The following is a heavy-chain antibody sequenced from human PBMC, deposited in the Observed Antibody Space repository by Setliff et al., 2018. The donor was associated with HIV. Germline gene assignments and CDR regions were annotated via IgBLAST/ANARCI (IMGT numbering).Heavy chain of an antibody. Sequence: ASVKVSCKASGYMFTDYYIHWVRQAPGQGLEWMGWINPNSGGTNYAQKFQGRVTMTRDTSISTAYMELSRLRSDDTAVYYCARDRWELRTYYYYYGMDVWGQGTTVTVSS. CDR1: GYMFTDYY. CDR3: ARDRWELRTYYYYYGMDV. CDR2: INPNSGGT. J-gene: IGHJ6*02. V-gene: IGHV1-2*02. D-gene: IGHD1-26*01.